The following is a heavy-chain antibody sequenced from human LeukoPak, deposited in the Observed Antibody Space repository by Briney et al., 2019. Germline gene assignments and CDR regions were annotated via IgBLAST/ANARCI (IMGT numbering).Heavy chain of an antibody. V-gene: IGHV4-4*07. J-gene: IGHJ4*02. CDR3: ATEGDSTAELAY. CDR2: IYTSESY. Sequence: SETLSLTCTVSGGSISSNYWTWIRQPAGKGLEWIGRIYTSESYNYNPSLNSRVTMSVDTSRNQVSLGVRSVTAADTAVYYCATEGDSTAELAYWGQGTLVTVSS. CDR1: GGSISSNY. D-gene: IGHD2/OR15-2a*01.